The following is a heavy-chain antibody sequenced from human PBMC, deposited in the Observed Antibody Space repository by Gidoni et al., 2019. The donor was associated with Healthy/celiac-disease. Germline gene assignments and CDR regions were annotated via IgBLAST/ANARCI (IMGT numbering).Heavy chain of an antibody. J-gene: IGHJ4*02. CDR2: IDWDDDK. CDR3: ARMDYYDSSGYFDY. V-gene: IGHV2-70*04. D-gene: IGHD3-22*01. CDR1: GFSLSTSGMR. Sequence: LTCTFSGFSLSTSGMRVSWIRQPPGKALEWLARIDWDDDKFYSTSLKTRLTISKDTSKNQVVLTMTNMDPVDTATYYCARMDYYDSSGYFDYWGQGTLVTVSS.